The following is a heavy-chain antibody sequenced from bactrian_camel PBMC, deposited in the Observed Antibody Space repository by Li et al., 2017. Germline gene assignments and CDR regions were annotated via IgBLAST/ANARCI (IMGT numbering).Heavy chain of an antibody. D-gene: IGHD6*01. CDR3: ATAAGGSGNIWSAFAY. CDR1: RSTYSSSNA. Sequence: VESGGGSVQAGGSLRLSCVASRSTYSSSNAMGWVRQAPGKTVEWVSSIRSFGSTTYYADSVKDRFTASRDNAKNTVTLQMNSLRSEDTALYYCATAAGGSGNIWSAFAYWDQGTQVTVS. J-gene: IGHJ6*01. V-gene: IGHV3-2*01. CDR2: IRSFGSTT.